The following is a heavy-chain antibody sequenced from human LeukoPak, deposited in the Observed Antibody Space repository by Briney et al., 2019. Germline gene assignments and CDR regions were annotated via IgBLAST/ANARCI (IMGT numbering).Heavy chain of an antibody. Sequence: TSVKVSCKASGYTFASYDINWVRQATGQGLEWMRWMNPNSGNTGYAQKFQGRVTITRNTSISTAYMELSSLRSEDTAVYYCASYFGNGDAFDIRGQGTMVTVSS. CDR2: MNPNSGNT. CDR3: ASYFGNGDAFDI. D-gene: IGHD1-1*01. V-gene: IGHV1-8*03. J-gene: IGHJ3*02. CDR1: GYTFASYD.